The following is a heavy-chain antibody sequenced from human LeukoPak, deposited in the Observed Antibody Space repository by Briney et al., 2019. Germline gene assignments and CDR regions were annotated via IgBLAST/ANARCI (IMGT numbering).Heavy chain of an antibody. J-gene: IGHJ4*02. CDR2: IYYSGST. CDR1: GGSISSSSYY. D-gene: IGHD6-13*01. CDR3: ARGLSSSWFHY. Sequence: TSETLSLTCTVSGGSISSSSYYWGWIRQPPGKGLEWIGSIYYSGSTYYNPSLKSRVTISVDTSKNQFSLKLSSVTAADPAVYYCARGLSSSWFHYWDQGTLVTVS. V-gene: IGHV4-39*07.